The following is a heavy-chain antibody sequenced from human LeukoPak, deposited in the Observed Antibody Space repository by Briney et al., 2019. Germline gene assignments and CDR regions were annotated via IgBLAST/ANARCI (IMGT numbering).Heavy chain of an antibody. CDR2: ISAYNGNT. J-gene: IGHJ6*02. D-gene: IGHD5-12*01. V-gene: IGHV1-18*01. CDR3: ARDSEVLGYDSKDYYYYGMDV. Sequence: ASVKVSCKASGYTFTSYGISWVRQAPGQGLEWMGWISAYNGNTNYAQKLQGRVTMTTDTSTSTAYMELRSLRSDDTAVYYCARDSEVLGYDSKDYYYYGMDVWGQGTTVTVSS. CDR1: GYTFTSYG.